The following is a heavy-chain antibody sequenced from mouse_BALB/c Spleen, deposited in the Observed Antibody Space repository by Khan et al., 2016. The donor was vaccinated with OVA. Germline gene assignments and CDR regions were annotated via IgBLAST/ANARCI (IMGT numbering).Heavy chain of an antibody. D-gene: IGHD2-4*01. Sequence: EVQLQESGPGLVKPSQSLSLTCTVTGYSIPGEYAWNWIRQFPGDKLEWMGYINYSGNTRFNPSLKSRTSITRDTSKNQFFLQLNSVTTEDTATYYCARKDYYDYDPFPYWGQGTLVTVSA. V-gene: IGHV3-2*02. CDR2: INYSGNT. CDR1: GYSIPGEYA. J-gene: IGHJ3*01. CDR3: ARKDYYDYDPFPY.